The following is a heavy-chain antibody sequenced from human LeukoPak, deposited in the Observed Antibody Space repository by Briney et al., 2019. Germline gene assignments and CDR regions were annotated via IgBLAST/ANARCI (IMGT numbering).Heavy chain of an antibody. D-gene: IGHD2-21*01. CDR3: ARRGVSYFDY. CDR2: IYYSGNT. J-gene: IGHJ4*02. CDR1: GGSISSSSYS. Sequence: SETLSLTCTVSGGSISSSSYSWGWIRQPPGMGLEWIGDIYYSGNTYYNPSLKSRVTISVDTSKNQFSLKVTSVTAADTAVYYCARRGVSYFDYWGQGTLVTVSS. V-gene: IGHV4-39*01.